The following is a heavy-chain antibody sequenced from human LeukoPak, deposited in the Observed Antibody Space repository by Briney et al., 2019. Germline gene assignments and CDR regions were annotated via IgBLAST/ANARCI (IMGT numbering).Heavy chain of an antibody. CDR1: GGSMSSYY. D-gene: IGHD6-6*01. J-gene: IGHJ6*03. CDR3: ARDFPKLAARPLLRYYYMDV. CDR2: IYTSGST. V-gene: IGHV4-4*07. Sequence: PETLSLTCTVSGGSMSSYYWSWIRQPAGKGLEWIGRIYTSGSTNYNPSLKSRVTMSVDTSKNQFSLKLSSVTAADTAVYYCARDFPKLAARPLLRYYYMDVWGKGTTVTVSS.